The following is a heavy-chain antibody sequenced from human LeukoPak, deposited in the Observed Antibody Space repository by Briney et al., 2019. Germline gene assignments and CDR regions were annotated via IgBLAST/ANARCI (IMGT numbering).Heavy chain of an antibody. V-gene: IGHV4-59*08. J-gene: IGHJ4*02. CDR2: IYYSGST. D-gene: IGHD1-26*01. Sequence: SETLSLTCTVSGGSISSYYWSWIRQPPGKGLEWIGYIYYSGSTNYNPSLKSRVTISVDTSKSQFSLKLSSVTAADTAVYYCARAPGGWELIPFDYWGQGTLVTVSS. CDR1: GGSISSYY. CDR3: ARAPGGWELIPFDY.